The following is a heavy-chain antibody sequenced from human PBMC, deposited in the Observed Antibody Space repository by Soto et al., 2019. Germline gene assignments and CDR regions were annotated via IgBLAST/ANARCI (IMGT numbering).Heavy chain of an antibody. J-gene: IGHJ5*02. V-gene: IGHV3-30*02. D-gene: IGHD5-12*01. CDR2: ISYDGSET. CDR3: AKDVSPYSVGDWFDP. CDR1: GFTFSIYG. Sequence: ESGGGVVQPGRSLTLSCAASGFTFSIYGMHWVRQAPGKGLEWVAFISYDGSETYYADSLKGRFTISRDNSKNTLFVQMNSLRPEDTAVYFCAKDVSPYSVGDWFDPWGQGTLVTVSS.